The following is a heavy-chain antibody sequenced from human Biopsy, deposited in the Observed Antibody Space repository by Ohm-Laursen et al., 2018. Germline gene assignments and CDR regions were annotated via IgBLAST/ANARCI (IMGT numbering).Heavy chain of an antibody. J-gene: IGHJ6*02. CDR1: GVSFSGYY. V-gene: IGHV4-34*01. CDR3: ARGRGYCGGDCYPTYYYNYGMDV. D-gene: IGHD2-21*02. CDR2: INHSGST. Sequence: SETLSLTWAVFGVSFSGYYWSWIRQPPGKGLEWIGEINHSGSTNNNPALKSRVTISVDTSKNQFSLKVSSVTAADTAVYYCARGRGYCGGDCYPTYYYNYGMDVWGQGTTVTVSS.